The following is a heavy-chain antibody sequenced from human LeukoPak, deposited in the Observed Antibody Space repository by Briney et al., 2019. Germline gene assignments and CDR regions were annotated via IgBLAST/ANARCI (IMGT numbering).Heavy chain of an antibody. CDR3: ARDGNWGSLRGAFDI. D-gene: IGHD7-27*01. CDR1: GYTFTVYY. V-gene: IGHV1-2*02. CDR2: INPNSGGT. J-gene: IGHJ3*02. Sequence: GASVKVSCKASGYTFTVYYMHWVRQAPRQGLEWMGWINPNSGGTNYAQNFQGRVTMTRDTSISTASMELSRLRSEDTAVYYCARDGNWGSLRGAFDIWGEGTMVTVSS.